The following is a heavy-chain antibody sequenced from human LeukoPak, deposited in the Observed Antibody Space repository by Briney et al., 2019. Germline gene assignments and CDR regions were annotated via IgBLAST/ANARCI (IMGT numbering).Heavy chain of an antibody. J-gene: IGHJ4*02. CDR2: INHSGST. CDR1: GGSISSHY. CDR3: ARGKRGYSSSWYDY. D-gene: IGHD6-13*01. Sequence: SETLSLTCTVSGGSISSHYWSWIRQPPGKGLEWIGEINHSGSTNYNPSLKSRVTISVDTSKNQFSLKLSSVTAADTAVYYCARGKRGYSSSWYDYWGQGTLVTVSS. V-gene: IGHV4-34*01.